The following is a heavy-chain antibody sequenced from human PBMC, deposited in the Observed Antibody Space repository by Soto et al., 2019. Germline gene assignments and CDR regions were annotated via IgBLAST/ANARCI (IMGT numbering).Heavy chain of an antibody. V-gene: IGHV3-11*01. D-gene: IGHD2-15*01. J-gene: IGHJ4*02. CDR3: ARRRRNCSGGSCYVAFDY. CDR2: ISSSGSTI. CDR1: GFTFSDYY. Sequence: GGSLRLSCAASGFTFSDYYMSWIRQAPGKGLEWVSYISSSGSTIYYADSVKGRFTISRDNAKNSLYLQMNSLRAEDTAVYYCARRRRNCSGGSCYVAFDYWGQGTLVTVSS.